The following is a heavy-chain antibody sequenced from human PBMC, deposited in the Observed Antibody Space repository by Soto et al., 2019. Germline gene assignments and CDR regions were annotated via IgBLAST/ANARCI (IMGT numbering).Heavy chain of an antibody. D-gene: IGHD3-10*01. V-gene: IGHV3-21*01. J-gene: IGHJ4*02. CDR2: ISSSSSYI. CDR3: ARGDGYYGSGSYFDY. Sequence: GGSLRLSCAASGFTFSSYSMNWVRQAPGKGLEWVSSISSSSSYIYYADSVKGRFTISRDNAKNSLYLQMNSLRAEDTAVYYCARGDGYYGSGSYFDYWGQGTLVTVSS. CDR1: GFTFSSYS.